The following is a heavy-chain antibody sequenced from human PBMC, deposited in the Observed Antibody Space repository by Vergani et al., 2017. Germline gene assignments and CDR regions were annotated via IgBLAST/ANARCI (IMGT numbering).Heavy chain of an antibody. CDR3: GRGSDNYN. V-gene: IGHV3-23*01. CDR2: SKNTGDST. Sequence: EVQLLQSEGAVVQPGGSLRLSCVASGFTFSSHAMSWVRQGHGQGLEWVSSSKNTGDSTHYADSVKGRFTISRDNSKNTLYLQMNSLRVEDMAVYYCGRGSDNYNWGQGTLVTVSS. CDR1: GFTFSSHA. D-gene: IGHD5-24*01. J-gene: IGHJ4*02.